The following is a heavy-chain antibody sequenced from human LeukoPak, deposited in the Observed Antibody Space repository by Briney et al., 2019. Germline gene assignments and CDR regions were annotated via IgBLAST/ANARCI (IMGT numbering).Heavy chain of an antibody. CDR2: IDQSGTT. D-gene: IGHD3-10*01. CDR1: GFTFSSYN. CDR3: ARVPHYYFGYGYFDS. V-gene: IGHV4-34*01. Sequence: PGGSLRLSCAASGFTFSSYNMNWIRQPPGKGLEWIGEIDQSGTTNYNPSLKSRVSISVDTSKKQFSLTLTSMTAADTAVYYCARVPHYYFGYGYFDSWGQGTLVTVSS. J-gene: IGHJ4*02.